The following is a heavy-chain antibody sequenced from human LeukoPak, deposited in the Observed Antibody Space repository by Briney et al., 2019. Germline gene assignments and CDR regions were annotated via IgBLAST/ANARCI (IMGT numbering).Heavy chain of an antibody. CDR1: GGSFSGYY. CDR3: ARGPGYSSSDGAFDI. D-gene: IGHD6-13*01. Sequence: SETLSLTCAVYGGSFSGYYWSWIRQPPGKGLEWIGEINHSGSTNYNPSLKSRVTISVDTSKNQFSLKRSSVTAADTAVYYCARGPGYSSSDGAFDIWGQGTMVTVSS. V-gene: IGHV4-34*01. CDR2: INHSGST. J-gene: IGHJ3*02.